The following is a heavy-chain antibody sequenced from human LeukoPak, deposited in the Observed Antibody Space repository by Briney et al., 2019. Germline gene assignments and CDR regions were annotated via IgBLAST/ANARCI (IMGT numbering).Heavy chain of an antibody. Sequence: GGSLRLSCTASGLPLNNYAMSWVRQVPGKGLEWVSSISSSSSYIYYADSVKGRFTISRDNAKNSLYLQMNSLRAEDTAVYYCATVTTVTFDILGQGTMVTVSS. D-gene: IGHD4-11*01. CDR1: GLPLNNYA. J-gene: IGHJ3*02. CDR2: ISSSSSYI. V-gene: IGHV3-21*01. CDR3: ATVTTVTFDI.